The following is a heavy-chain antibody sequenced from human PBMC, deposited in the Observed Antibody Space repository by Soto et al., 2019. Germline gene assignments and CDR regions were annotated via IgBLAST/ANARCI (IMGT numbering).Heavy chain of an antibody. CDR2: ISYDGSNK. D-gene: IGHD1-26*01. CDR1: GFTFSSYG. J-gene: IGHJ5*02. Sequence: GGSLRLSCAASGFTFSSYGMHWVRQAPGKGLEWVAVISYDGSNKYYADSVKGRFTISRDNSKNTLYLQMNSLRAEDTAVYYCARDRGELLSANWFDPWGQGTLVTVSS. V-gene: IGHV3-30*03. CDR3: ARDRGELLSANWFDP.